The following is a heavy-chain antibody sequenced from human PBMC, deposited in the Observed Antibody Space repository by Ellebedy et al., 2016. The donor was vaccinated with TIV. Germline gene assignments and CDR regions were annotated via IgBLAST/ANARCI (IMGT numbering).Heavy chain of an antibody. CDR2: IIPIFGTA. CDR3: ARDPSPQHPLDY. CDR1: GGTFSSYA. D-gene: IGHD2-21*01. Sequence: SVKVSCXASGGTFSSYAISWVRQAPGQGLEWMGGIIPIFGTANYAQKFQGRVTITADESTSTAYMELSSLRSEDTAVYYCARDPSPQHPLDYWGQGTLVTVSS. V-gene: IGHV1-69*13. J-gene: IGHJ4*02.